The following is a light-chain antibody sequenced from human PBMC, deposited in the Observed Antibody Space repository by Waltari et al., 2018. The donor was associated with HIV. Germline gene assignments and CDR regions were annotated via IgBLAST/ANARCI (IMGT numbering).Light chain of an antibody. J-gene: IGLJ2*01. CDR3: SSYTSSSTPV. V-gene: IGLV2-14*01. CDR1: SSDVGGYNY. CDR2: EVR. Sequence: QSALPQPASVSGSPGQSLTISCTGTSSDVGGYNYVSCYQQHPCKATKLMSYEVRNRPSGVSNRFSGSKSGNTASRTISGLQAEDEADYYGSSYTSSSTPVFGGGTKLTVL.